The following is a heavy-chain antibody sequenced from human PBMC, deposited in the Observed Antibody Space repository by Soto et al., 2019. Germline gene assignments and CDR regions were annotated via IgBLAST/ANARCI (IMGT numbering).Heavy chain of an antibody. Sequence: HPGGSLRLSCAASGFTFSSYAMSWVRQAPGKGLEWVSAISGSGGSTYYADSVKGRFTISRDNSENTLYLQMNNLRAEDTALYYCAKDVTNYGYYFHDWGQGTPVTVSS. D-gene: IGHD4-17*01. J-gene: IGHJ4*02. CDR1: GFTFSSYA. CDR2: ISGSGGST. V-gene: IGHV3-23*01. CDR3: AKDVTNYGYYFHD.